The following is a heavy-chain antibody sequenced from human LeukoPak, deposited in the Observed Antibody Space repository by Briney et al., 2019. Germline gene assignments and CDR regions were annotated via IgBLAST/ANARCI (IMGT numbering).Heavy chain of an antibody. CDR1: GGSFSGYY. V-gene: IGHV4-34*01. D-gene: IGHD6-13*01. CDR2: INHSGST. CDR3: ARGPSCSWYHYYYYYGMDV. Sequence: SETLSLTCAVYGGSFSGYYWSWIRQPPGKGLEWIGEINHSGSTNYNPSLKSRVTISVDTSKNQFSLKLSSVTAADTAVYYCARGPSCSWYHYYYYYGMDVWGQGTTVTVSS. J-gene: IGHJ6*02.